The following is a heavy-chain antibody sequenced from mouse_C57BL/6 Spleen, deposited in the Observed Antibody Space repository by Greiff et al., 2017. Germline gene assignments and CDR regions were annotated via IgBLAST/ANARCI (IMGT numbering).Heavy chain of an antibody. CDR2: IRNKANGYTT. CDR3: ARYHGYHFDY. Sequence: DVKLVESGGGLVQPGGSLSLSCAASGFTFTDYYMSWVRQPPGKALEWLGFIRNKANGYTTEYSASVKGRFTISRDNSQSILYLQMNALRAEDSATYYCARYHGYHFDYWGQGTTLTVSS. CDR1: GFTFTDYY. V-gene: IGHV7-3*01. D-gene: IGHD2-2*01. J-gene: IGHJ2*01.